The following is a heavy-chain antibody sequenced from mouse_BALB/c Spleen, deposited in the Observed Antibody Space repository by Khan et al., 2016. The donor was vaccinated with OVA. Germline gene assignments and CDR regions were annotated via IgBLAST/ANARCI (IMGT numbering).Heavy chain of an antibody. CDR3: ARMARK. J-gene: IGHJ2*01. Sequence: VQLQQPGAELVKSGATVKLSCTAPGLKIKDTYMHWLKQWPEQGLEWIGRIDPPNGNTIYDPKFQGKATITADKASNTAYPTLSSQTSEDTAVYYCARMARKWGQGTTLTVAS. CDR1: GLKIKDTY. V-gene: IGHV14-3*02. CDR2: IDPPNGNT.